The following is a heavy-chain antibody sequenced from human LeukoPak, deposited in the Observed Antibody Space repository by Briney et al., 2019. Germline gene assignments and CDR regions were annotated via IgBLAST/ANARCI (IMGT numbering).Heavy chain of an antibody. V-gene: IGHV4-59*06. CDR3: AGRYCSGGSCYGDDAFDI. Sequence: SETLSLTCTVSGGSISSYYWSWIRQPPGKGLEWIGYIYYSGSTYYNPSLKSRVTISVDTSKNQFSLKLSSVTAADTAVYYCAGRYCSGGSCYGDDAFDIWGQGTMVTVSS. J-gene: IGHJ3*02. CDR2: IYYSGST. D-gene: IGHD2-15*01. CDR1: GGSISSYY.